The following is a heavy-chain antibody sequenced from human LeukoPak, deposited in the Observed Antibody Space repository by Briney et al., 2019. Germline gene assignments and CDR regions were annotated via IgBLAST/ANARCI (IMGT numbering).Heavy chain of an antibody. CDR3: AKDQGSIAAAAPYYFDY. V-gene: IGHV3-30*02. J-gene: IGHJ4*02. CDR2: IRYDGSNK. CDR1: GFTFSSYG. D-gene: IGHD6-13*01. Sequence: PGGSLRLSCGASGFTFSSYGMHWVRQAPGKGLEWVAFIRYDGSNKYYADSVKGRFTISRDNSKNTLYLQMNSLRAEDTAVYYCAKDQGSIAAAAPYYFDYWGQGTLVTVSS.